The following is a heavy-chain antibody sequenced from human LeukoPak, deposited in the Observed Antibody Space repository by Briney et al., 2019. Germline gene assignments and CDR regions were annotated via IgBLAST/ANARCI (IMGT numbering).Heavy chain of an antibody. CDR2: IIPIFGTA. V-gene: IGHV1-69*06. J-gene: IGHJ4*02. CDR1: GGTFSSYA. Sequence: SVKVSCKASGGTFSSYAISWVRQAPGQGLEWMGGIIPIFGTANYAQKFQDRVTITADKSTSTAYMELSSLGSEDTAVYYCASCYYYGSGSYYNKYYFDYWGQGTLVTVSS. D-gene: IGHD3-10*01. CDR3: ASCYYYGSGSYYNKYYFDY.